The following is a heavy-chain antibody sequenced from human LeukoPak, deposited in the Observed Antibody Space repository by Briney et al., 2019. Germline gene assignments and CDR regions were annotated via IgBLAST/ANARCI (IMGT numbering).Heavy chain of an antibody. CDR1: GFTFSSYG. V-gene: IGHV3-30*02. CDR2: IRYDGSNT. Sequence: GGSGRLSCAASGFTFSSYGMHWFRQAPGKGLEWVAFIRYDGSNTYYADSVKGRFTISRDNSKTTLYLQMNSLRPEDTAVYYCAKEGTPWSIYYVDVWGKGTTVTISS. CDR3: AKEGTPWSIYYVDV. D-gene: IGHD1-1*01. J-gene: IGHJ6*03.